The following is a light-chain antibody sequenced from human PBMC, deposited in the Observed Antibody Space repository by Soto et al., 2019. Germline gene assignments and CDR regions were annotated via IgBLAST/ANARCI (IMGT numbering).Light chain of an antibody. J-gene: IGKJ1*01. CDR1: QSISTY. CDR2: AAS. CDR3: QQSYSTPRT. Sequence: DIQMTQSPSSLSASVGDRVTITCRASQSISTYLNWYQQKPGKAPNLLMYAASSLQSGVPTRFTSSGSGTEFTLTISSLQPEDFATYYCQQSYSTPRTFGQGTKVEIK. V-gene: IGKV1-39*01.